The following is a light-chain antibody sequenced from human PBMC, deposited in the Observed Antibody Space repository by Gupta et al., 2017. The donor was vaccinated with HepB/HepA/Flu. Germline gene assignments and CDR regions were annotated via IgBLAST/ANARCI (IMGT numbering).Light chain of an antibody. V-gene: IGKV3-11*01. J-gene: IGKJ2*01. CDR1: QSVSSY. CDR3: QQRSNWPPYT. CDR2: DAS. Sequence: ELVSTPSPATLALSPGERATLSCRASQSVSSYLAWYQQKPGQAPRLLIYDASNRATGIPARFSGSGSGTDFTLTISNLEPEDFAVYYCQQRSNWPPYTFGQGTKLEIK.